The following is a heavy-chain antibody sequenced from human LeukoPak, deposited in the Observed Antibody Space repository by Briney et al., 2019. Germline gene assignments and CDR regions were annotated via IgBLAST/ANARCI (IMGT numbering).Heavy chain of an antibody. V-gene: IGHV4-59*01. CDR2: IHSSGSA. CDR3: ARDILDVGATHYFDY. J-gene: IGHJ4*02. D-gene: IGHD1-26*01. Sequence: PSETLSLTCTVSGASITTYYWSWIRQPPGKGLEYIGQIHSSGSANYNPSLKSRVAMSLDASKNQFSLTVSSVTAADTALYYCARDILDVGATHYFDYWGQGSLLTVSS. CDR1: GASITTYY.